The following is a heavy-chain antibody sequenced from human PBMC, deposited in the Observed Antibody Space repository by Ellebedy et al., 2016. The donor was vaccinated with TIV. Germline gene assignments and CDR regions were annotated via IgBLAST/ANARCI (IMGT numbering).Heavy chain of an antibody. V-gene: IGHV1-18*01. J-gene: IGHJ4*02. CDR3: ARETIAVPHTFRSIPNDY. D-gene: IGHD6-19*01. CDR2: ISGYNGDT. Sequence: DSVKVSCXASGGSFSSYAFSWLRQAPGQGLEWVGWISGYNGDTNYAQRLQGRVTMTTDTSTNTTYMELRSLTSDDTAVYYCARETIAVPHTFRSIPNDYWGQGTLVTVSS. CDR1: GGSFSSYA.